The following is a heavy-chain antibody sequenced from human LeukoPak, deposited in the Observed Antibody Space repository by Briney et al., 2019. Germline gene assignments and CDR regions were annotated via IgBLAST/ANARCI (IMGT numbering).Heavy chain of an antibody. D-gene: IGHD5-12*01. V-gene: IGHV3-11*03. CDR3: ARYSGYDQNYLDY. CDR1: GFTFSDYY. J-gene: IGHJ4*02. Sequence: GGSLRLSCAASGFTFSDYYMSWTRQAPGKGLEWVSYISSSSSYTNYADSVKGRFTISRDNAKNSLYLQMNSLRAEDTAVYYCARYSGYDQNYLDYWGQGTLVTVSS. CDR2: ISSSSSYT.